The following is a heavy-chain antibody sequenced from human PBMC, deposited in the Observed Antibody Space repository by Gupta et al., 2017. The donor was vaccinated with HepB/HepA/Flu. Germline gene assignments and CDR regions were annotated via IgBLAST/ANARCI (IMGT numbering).Heavy chain of an antibody. V-gene: IGHV3-23*01. Sequence: EVQLLESGGGLVQPGGSLRFSCAGSGFIFSSYAMRWVRQAPGKGLEWVSVISGDGDNAYYADSVKGRLTISRDNSKSTVYLQMNSLRVEDTAVYYCAKAFGNSPDYFDYWGQGTLVTVSS. J-gene: IGHJ4*02. CDR3: AKAFGNSPDYFDY. CDR2: ISGDGDNA. D-gene: IGHD3-16*01. CDR1: GFIFSSYA.